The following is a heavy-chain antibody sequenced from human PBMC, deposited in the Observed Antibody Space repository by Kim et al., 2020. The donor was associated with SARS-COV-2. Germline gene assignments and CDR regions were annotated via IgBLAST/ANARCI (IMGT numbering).Heavy chain of an antibody. CDR3: ASWAYYYDSSGYYPEYFQH. CDR2: IYYSGST. D-gene: IGHD3-22*01. Sequence: SETLSLTCTVSGGSISSSSYYWGWIRQPPGKGLEWIGSIYYSGSTYYNPSLKSRVTISVDTSKNQFSLKLSSVTAADTAVYYCASWAYYYDSSGYYPEYFQHWGQGTLVTVSS. V-gene: IGHV4-39*07. J-gene: IGHJ1*01. CDR1: GGSISSSSYY.